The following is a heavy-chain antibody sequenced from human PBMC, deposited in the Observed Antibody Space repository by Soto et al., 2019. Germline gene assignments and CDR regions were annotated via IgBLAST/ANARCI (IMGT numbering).Heavy chain of an antibody. V-gene: IGHV1-18*01. D-gene: IGHD3-3*01. Sequence: ASVKVSCKASGYTFTSSGISWVRQAPGQGLEWMGWISTDNGNTNYAQHLQGRVSMTTDTSTSTAYMDLRSLRSDDTAVYYCARDQGITTFGVCSMCYYGLDVWG. CDR2: ISTDNGNT. J-gene: IGHJ6*02. CDR1: GYTFTSSG. CDR3: ARDQGITTFGVCSMCYYGLDV.